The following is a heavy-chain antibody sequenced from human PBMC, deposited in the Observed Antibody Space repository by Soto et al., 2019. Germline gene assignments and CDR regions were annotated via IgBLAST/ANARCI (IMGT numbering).Heavy chain of an antibody. CDR1: GFTFSNYA. D-gene: IGHD1-1*01. CDR2: ISGSGGIT. J-gene: IGHJ4*02. Sequence: EVHLLESGGGLVQPGGSLRLSCAASGFTFSNYAMTWVSQAPGKGLEWVSFISGSGGITYYADSVKGRFTISRDNSKNTLYLQMHSLRAEDTAIYYCEKDANWEDHYWGQGTLFTVSS. V-gene: IGHV3-23*01. CDR3: EKDANWEDHY.